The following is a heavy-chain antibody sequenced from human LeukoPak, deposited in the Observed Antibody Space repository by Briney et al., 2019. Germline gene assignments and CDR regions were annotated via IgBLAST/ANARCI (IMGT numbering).Heavy chain of an antibody. CDR3: AKYAPPTTTMTRFFDY. V-gene: IGHV3-23*01. D-gene: IGHD4-11*01. CDR1: GFTFDNYA. Sequence: PGGSLRLSCTASGFTFDNYAMIWVRQASGKGLEWVSVISGSGDGTDSADSVRGRFTISRDNSKNTLYLEMSSLRVEDTAVYHCAKYAPPTTTMTRFFDYWGQGALVTVSS. J-gene: IGHJ4*02. CDR2: ISGSGDGT.